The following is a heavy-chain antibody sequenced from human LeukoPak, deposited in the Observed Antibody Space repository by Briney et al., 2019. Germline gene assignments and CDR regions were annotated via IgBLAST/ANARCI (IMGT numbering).Heavy chain of an antibody. J-gene: IGHJ4*02. V-gene: IGHV3-21*01. CDR1: GFTFSTYT. Sequence: PGGSLRLSCAASGFTFSTYTMNWVRQAPGKGPDYVSSISSDSSHIHYADSVKGRFAISRDNAKNSLYLQLNSLRADDTAVYYCVGGDGREFWGQGTLITVSS. CDR3: VGGDGREF. CDR2: ISSDSSHI. D-gene: IGHD5-24*01.